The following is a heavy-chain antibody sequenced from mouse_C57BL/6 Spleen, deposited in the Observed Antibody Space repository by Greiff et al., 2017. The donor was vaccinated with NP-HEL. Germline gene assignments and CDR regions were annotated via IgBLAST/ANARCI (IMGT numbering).Heavy chain of an antibody. Sequence: EVQLQESGPELVKPGASVKISCKASGYSFTDYNMNWVKQSNGKSLEWIGVINPNYGTTSYNQKFKGKATLTVDQSSSTAYMQLNSLTSEDSAVYYCARSADYGSSYAMDYWGQGTSVTVSS. CDR2: INPNYGTT. V-gene: IGHV1-39*01. D-gene: IGHD1-1*01. CDR1: GYSFTDYN. J-gene: IGHJ4*01. CDR3: ARSADYGSSYAMDY.